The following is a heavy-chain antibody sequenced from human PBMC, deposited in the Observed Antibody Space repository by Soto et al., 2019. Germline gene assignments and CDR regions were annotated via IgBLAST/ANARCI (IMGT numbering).Heavy chain of an antibody. Sequence: ASVKVSCKASGYTFTSYGISWVRQAPGQGLEWMGWISAYNGNTNYAQKLQGRVTMTTDTSTSTAYMELRSLRSDDTAVYYCARSLPTTVAESPFDYWGQGTLVTVSS. CDR3: ARSLPTTVAESPFDY. D-gene: IGHD4-17*01. J-gene: IGHJ4*02. CDR2: ISAYNGNT. V-gene: IGHV1-18*01. CDR1: GYTFTSYG.